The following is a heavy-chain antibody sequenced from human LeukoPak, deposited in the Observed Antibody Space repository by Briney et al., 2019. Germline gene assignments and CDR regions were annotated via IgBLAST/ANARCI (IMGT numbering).Heavy chain of an antibody. V-gene: IGHV3-23*01. J-gene: IGHJ4*02. CDR2: ISGSGGST. D-gene: IGHD3-10*01. CDR1: GFAFSSYA. CDR3: ANRGSGTPDY. Sequence: GGSLRLSCAPSGFAFSSYAMSWVRQAPGKGLEWVSAISGSGGSTYYADSVKGRFTISRDNSKNTLYLQMNSLRAEDTAVYYCANRGSGTPDYWGQGTLVTVSS.